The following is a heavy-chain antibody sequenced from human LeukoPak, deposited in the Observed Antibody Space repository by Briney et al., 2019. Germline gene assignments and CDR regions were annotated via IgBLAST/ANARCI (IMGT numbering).Heavy chain of an antibody. Sequence: SETLSLTCTVSGGSISSYYWSWIRQPPGKGLEWIGYIYYSGSTNYNPSLKSRVTTSVDTSKNQFSLKLSSVTAADTAVYYCARGVVGALNYWGQGTLVTVSS. CDR3: ARGVVGALNY. CDR2: IYYSGST. V-gene: IGHV4-59*01. CDR1: GGSISSYY. J-gene: IGHJ4*02. D-gene: IGHD1-26*01.